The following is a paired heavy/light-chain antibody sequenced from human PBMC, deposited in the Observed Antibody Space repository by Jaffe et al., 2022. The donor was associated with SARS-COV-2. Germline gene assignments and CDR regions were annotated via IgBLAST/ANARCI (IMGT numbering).Light chain of an antibody. CDR3: QQYDEWPLT. CDR2: GAS. J-gene: IGKJ4*01. Sequence: VMTQSPATLSVSPGERATLSCRADQSVDSALAWYQQKPGQAPRLLIYGASTRAAGVPGRFSGGGSGTEFTLTISSLLSEDFAVYYCQQYDEWPLTFGGGTKVEI. CDR1: QSVDSA. V-gene: IGKV3-15*01.
Heavy chain of an antibody. J-gene: IGHJ4*02. V-gene: IGHV2-5*02. CDR3: AHRFGTGGARKGFDY. D-gene: IGHD2-8*02. CDR2: IYWDDDK. Sequence: QITLKESGPTLVRPTQTLTLTCTFSGFSLTTNEVGVGWIRQPPGQTLEWLAMIYWDDDKRYSSSLSSRLSITKDTSKNQVVLTMTDMDPMDTATYYCAHRFGTGGARKGFDYWGQGTLVTVSS. CDR1: GFSLTTNEVG.